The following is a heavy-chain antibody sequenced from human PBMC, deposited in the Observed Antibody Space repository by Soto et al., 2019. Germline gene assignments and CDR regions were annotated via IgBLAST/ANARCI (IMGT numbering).Heavy chain of an antibody. J-gene: IGHJ6*02. V-gene: IGHV1-69*01. D-gene: IGHD6-6*01. Sequence: QVQLVQSGAEVKKPGSSVKVSCKASGGTFSSYAISWVRQAPGQGLEWMGGIIPIFGTANYAQKFQGRVTITADESTGTAYMELSSLRSEDTAVYDCAGFEYSSSGYYYYGMDVWGQGTTVTVSS. CDR2: IIPIFGTA. CDR3: AGFEYSSSGYYYYGMDV. CDR1: GGTFSSYA.